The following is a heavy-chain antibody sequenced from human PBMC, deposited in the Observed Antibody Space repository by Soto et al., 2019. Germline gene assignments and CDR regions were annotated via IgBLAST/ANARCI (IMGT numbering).Heavy chain of an antibody. Sequence: ETLSLTCSVSGASISGHYWSWIRLPAGKRLQWLGRIYSSGTTNYNPSLKSRVRMSVDTSRNRFSLKLDSVTAADTAVYYCARNFDIAATGTAFDSWGRGALVTVSS. D-gene: IGHD6-13*01. J-gene: IGHJ4*02. CDR1: GASISGHY. V-gene: IGHV4-4*07. CDR2: IYSSGTT. CDR3: ARNFDIAATGTAFDS.